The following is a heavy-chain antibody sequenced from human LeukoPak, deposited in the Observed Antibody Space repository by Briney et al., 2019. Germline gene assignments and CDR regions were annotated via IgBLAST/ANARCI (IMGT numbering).Heavy chain of an antibody. CDR1: GGSISSYY. CDR2: IYYSGST. CDR3: ATHSGYYGSEY. J-gene: IGHJ4*02. V-gene: IGHV4-59*08. Sequence: PSETLSLTCTVSGGSISSYYWRWIRQPPGKGLEGIGYIYYSGSTNYNPSLKSRVTISVDPSKNQFSLKLSSVTAADTAVYYCATHSGYYGSEYWGQGTLVTVSS. D-gene: IGHD3-10*01.